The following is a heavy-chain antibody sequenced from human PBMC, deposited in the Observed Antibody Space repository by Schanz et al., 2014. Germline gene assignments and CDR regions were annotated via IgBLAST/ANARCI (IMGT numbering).Heavy chain of an antibody. CDR2: ISAYNGNA. CDR3: ARYGDPEDVFDI. J-gene: IGHJ3*02. D-gene: IGHD3-10*01. V-gene: IGHV1-18*01. Sequence: QVQLVQSGVEAKKPGASVKVSCKACGYTFTSYGINWVPQAPRQGLEWMGWISAYNGNANYAQKLQGRVTMTTDTSTSTAYMELKSLRSNDTAVYYCARYGDPEDVFDIWGQGTMLTVSS. CDR1: GYTFTSYG.